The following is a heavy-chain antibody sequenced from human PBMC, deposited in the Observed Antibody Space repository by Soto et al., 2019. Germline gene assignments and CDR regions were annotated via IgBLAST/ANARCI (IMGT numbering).Heavy chain of an antibody. V-gene: IGHV4-39*02. CDR1: GGSISSNSHY. CDR3: AREWSGLDV. J-gene: IGHJ6*02. CDR2: IYYGGST. D-gene: IGHD2-15*01. Sequence: SETLSLTCNVSGGSISSNSHYWSWIRQPPGKGLEWIGNIYYGGSTYYNPSLGSRGTISVDTSKNQFSLKLSSVTAADTAVYYCAREWSGLDVWGQGTTVTVSS.